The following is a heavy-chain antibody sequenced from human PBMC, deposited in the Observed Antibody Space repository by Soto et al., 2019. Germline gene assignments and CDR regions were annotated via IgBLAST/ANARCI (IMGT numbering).Heavy chain of an antibody. CDR1: GFTFSDYY. CDR3: ARHTPDGYNYWGFSGFDY. V-gene: IGHV3-66*04. J-gene: IGHJ4*02. Sequence: PGGSLRLSCAASGFTFSDYYMSWIRQAPGKGLEWVSVIYSGGSTYYADSVKGRFTISRDNSKNTLYLQMNSLRAEDTAVYYCARHTPDGYNYWGFSGFDYWGQGTLVTVSS. CDR2: IYSGGST. D-gene: IGHD5-12*01.